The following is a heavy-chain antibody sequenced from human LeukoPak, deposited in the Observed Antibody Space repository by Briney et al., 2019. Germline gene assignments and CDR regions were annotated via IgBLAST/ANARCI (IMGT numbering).Heavy chain of an antibody. Sequence: GGSLRLSCAPSAFTFTTSWMNWVRQAPGKGLEWVANINQDASEKYYVDSVKGRFTISRDNAKNSLYLQMNSLRAEDTAVYYCAQRVPLGYWGQGTLVTVSS. CDR2: INQDASEK. V-gene: IGHV3-7*01. J-gene: IGHJ4*02. CDR1: AFTFTTSW. CDR3: AQRVPLGY.